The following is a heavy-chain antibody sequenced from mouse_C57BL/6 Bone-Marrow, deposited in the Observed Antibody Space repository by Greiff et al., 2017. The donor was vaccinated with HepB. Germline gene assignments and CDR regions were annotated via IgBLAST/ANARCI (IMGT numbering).Heavy chain of an antibody. V-gene: IGHV5-4*01. CDR1: GFTFSSYA. Sequence: EVNVVESGGGLVKPGGSLKLSCAASGFTFSSYAMSWVRQTPEKRLEWVATISDGGSYTYYPDNVKGRFTISRDNAKNNLYLQMSHLKSEDTAMYYCAREGAQATAWFAYWGQGTLVTVSA. CDR2: ISDGGSYT. J-gene: IGHJ3*01. CDR3: AREGAQATAWFAY. D-gene: IGHD3-2*02.